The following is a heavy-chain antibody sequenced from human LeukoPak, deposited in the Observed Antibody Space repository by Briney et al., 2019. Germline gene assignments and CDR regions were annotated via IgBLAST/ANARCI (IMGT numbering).Heavy chain of an antibody. J-gene: IGHJ4*02. CDR3: ARGGRIQLWTLYVY. CDR2: IYHSGST. V-gene: IGHV4-38-2*02. D-gene: IGHD5-18*01. Sequence: SETLSLTCTVSGYSISSGYYWGWIRQPPGKGLDWIGSIYHSGSTYYNPSLKSRVTISVDTSKNQFSLKLSSVTAADTAVYYCARGGRIQLWTLYVYWGQGTLVTVSS. CDR1: GYSISSGYY.